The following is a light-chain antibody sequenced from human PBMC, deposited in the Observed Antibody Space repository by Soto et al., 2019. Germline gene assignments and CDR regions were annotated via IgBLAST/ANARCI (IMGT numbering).Light chain of an antibody. CDR3: QQSYSTPYT. CDR1: QNISTY. Sequence: DLQMTQSPSSLSASVGDRVTITCRASQNISTYLNWYQQKPGKAPNLLIHAASSLHGGVPSRFSGSGSVTDFTLTISSLQPEDFATYYCQQSYSTPYTFGQGTKLEIK. V-gene: IGKV1-39*01. J-gene: IGKJ2*01. CDR2: AAS.